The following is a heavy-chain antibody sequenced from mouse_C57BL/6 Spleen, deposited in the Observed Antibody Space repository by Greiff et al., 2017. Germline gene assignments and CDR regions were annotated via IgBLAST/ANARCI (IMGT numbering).Heavy chain of an antibody. CDR3: ARKGGYYDNYYFDY. J-gene: IGHJ2*01. V-gene: IGHV5-17*01. CDR2: ISSGRSTI. D-gene: IGHD2-1*01. Sequence: EVQVVESGGGLVKPGGSLKLSCAASGFTFSDYGLHWVRQAPEKGLEWVAYISSGRSTIYSADTVKGRFTISRDNDKNTLFLKMTSLRSEDTAMYYCARKGGYYDNYYFDYGGQGTTLTVSS. CDR1: GFTFSDYG.